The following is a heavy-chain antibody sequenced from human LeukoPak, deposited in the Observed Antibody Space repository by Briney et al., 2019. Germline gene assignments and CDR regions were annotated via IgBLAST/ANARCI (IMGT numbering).Heavy chain of an antibody. CDR1: GGSFSGYY. J-gene: IGHJ6*03. V-gene: IGHV4-34*01. Sequence: SETLSLTCAVYGGSFSGYYWSWIRQPPGKGLEWIGEINHSGSTNYNPSLKSRVTISVDTSKNQFSLKLSSVTAADTAVYYCARTVTTFHAYYMDVWGKGTTVTISS. D-gene: IGHD4-17*01. CDR3: ARTVTTFHAYYMDV. CDR2: INHSGST.